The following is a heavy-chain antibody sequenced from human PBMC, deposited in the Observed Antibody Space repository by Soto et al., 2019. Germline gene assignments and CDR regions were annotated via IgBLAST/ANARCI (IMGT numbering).Heavy chain of an antibody. D-gene: IGHD3-3*01. CDR2: IYWDGDK. V-gene: IGHV2-5*02. J-gene: IGHJ5*02. CDR3: SHRATMTIFGLIIDNGIWFDP. Sequence: QINLIESGPTLVKPTQTLTLTCTFSGFSLSTSVAAVGWVRQPPGRAQEWLALIYWDGDKRYNASLGNRLTITKDTSMNQVVLTLTNVDPADTATYYCSHRATMTIFGLIIDNGIWFDPWGQGTRVIVSS. CDR1: GFSLSTSVAA.